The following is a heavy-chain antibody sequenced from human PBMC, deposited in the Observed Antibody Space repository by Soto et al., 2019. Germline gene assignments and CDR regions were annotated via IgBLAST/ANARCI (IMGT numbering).Heavy chain of an antibody. CDR3: ARGHSIFYGMEV. Sequence: QVPLVESGGGLVKPGGSLRLSCAASGFTFSDYYMNWIRQAPGKGLEWVSYISSSGTTIYYADSVKGRFTISRDNAKNSLFLQMNSLRAEDTALYYCARGHSIFYGMEVWGQGTTVTVSS. V-gene: IGHV3-11*01. J-gene: IGHJ6*02. CDR2: ISSSGTTI. CDR1: GFTFSDYY. D-gene: IGHD2-21*01.